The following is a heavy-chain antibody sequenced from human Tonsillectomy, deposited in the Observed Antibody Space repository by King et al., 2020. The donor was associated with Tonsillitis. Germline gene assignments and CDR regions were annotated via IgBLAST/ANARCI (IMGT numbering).Heavy chain of an antibody. V-gene: IGHV1-2*02. Sequence: VQLVESGAEVKKPGASVKVSCKASGYTFTGYYMHWVRQAPGQGLEWMGWINPNSGGTNYAQKFQGRVTMTRDTSISTAYMELSRLRSDDTAVYYCARTKLGYCSGGSCYPLGYWGQGTLVTVSS. D-gene: IGHD2-15*01. CDR3: ARTKLGYCSGGSCYPLGY. J-gene: IGHJ4*02. CDR1: GYTFTGYY. CDR2: INPNSGGT.